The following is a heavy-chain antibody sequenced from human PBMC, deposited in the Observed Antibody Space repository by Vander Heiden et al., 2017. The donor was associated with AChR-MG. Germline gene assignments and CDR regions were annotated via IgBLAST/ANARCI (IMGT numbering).Heavy chain of an antibody. CDR3: IRFCDTSSCYTRGFGMDV. J-gene: IGHJ6*02. Sequence: EVQVSESGGGLVQPGGSLRPSCAACGFSFRTYAMSWDPPGPGKGLGWVSSISAGGGSANYAGSGRGRFTVSRDNSKNTVYLQMTSLRAEDSAVYYCIRFCDTSSCYTRGFGMDVWGQGTTVTVS. CDR1: GFSFRTYA. CDR2: ISAGGGSA. V-gene: IGHV3-23*01. D-gene: IGHD3-3*01.